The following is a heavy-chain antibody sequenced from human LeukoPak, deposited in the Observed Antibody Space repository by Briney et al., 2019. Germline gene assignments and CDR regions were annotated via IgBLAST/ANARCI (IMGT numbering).Heavy chain of an antibody. CDR2: ISWNSGNI. Sequence: GGSLRLSCAASGFTFDDYAMHWVRQAPGKGLEWVSGISWNSGNIGYADSVKGRFTISRDNAKNFLYLQMNSLRAEDTALYYCAKAPVGGGQWLVDYFHYWGQGTLVTVSS. J-gene: IGHJ4*02. V-gene: IGHV3-9*01. CDR1: GFTFDDYA. CDR3: AKAPVGGGQWLVDYFHY. D-gene: IGHD6-19*01.